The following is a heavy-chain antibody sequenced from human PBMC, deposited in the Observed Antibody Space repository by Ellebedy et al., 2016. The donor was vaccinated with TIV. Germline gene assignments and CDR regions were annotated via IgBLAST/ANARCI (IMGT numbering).Heavy chain of an antibody. CDR3: ATRGHSIGWFAD. D-gene: IGHD3-22*01. J-gene: IGHJ5*02. CDR1: GYTFTSYY. V-gene: IGHV1-46*01. CDR2: INPSGGST. Sequence: AASVKVSCKASGYTFTSYYIHWVRQAPGQGLEWMGIINPSGGSTNYAQKFQGRVTMTRDKSTSTVYMELSSLRVEDTAVYFCATRGHSIGWFADWGQGTLVTVSS.